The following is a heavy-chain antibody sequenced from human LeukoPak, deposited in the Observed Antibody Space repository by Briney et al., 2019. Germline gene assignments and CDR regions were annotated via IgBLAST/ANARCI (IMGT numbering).Heavy chain of an antibody. D-gene: IGHD3-9*01. J-gene: IGHJ4*02. CDR2: INSDGSSR. CDR1: GFTFSNYW. Sequence: GGSLRLSCAASGFTFSNYWMHWVRQAPGKGLVWVSRINSDGSSRNYADSVKGRFTISRDNAKNTVYLQMNSLRAEDTAIYYCARAGVLRYLGDWGQGTLVTVSS. V-gene: IGHV3-74*01. CDR3: ARAGVLRYLGD.